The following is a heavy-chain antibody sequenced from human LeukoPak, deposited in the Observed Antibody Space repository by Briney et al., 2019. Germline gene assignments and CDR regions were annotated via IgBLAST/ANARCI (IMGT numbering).Heavy chain of an antibody. J-gene: IGHJ4*02. D-gene: IGHD6-19*01. CDR1: GFPLSSYA. V-gene: IGHV3-23*01. Sequence: GGSLRLSCAASGFPLSSYAMSWVRQASGKGLEWVSATSSSDPGTYYADSVRGRFTISRDNSKNTLYLQMNSLRAEDTAVYYCAKDGGYSSGWLDYWGQGTLVTVSS. CDR3: AKDGGYSSGWLDY. CDR2: TSSSDPGT.